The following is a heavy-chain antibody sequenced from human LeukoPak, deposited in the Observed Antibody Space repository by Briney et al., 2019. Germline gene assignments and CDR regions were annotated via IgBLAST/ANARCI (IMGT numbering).Heavy chain of an antibody. D-gene: IGHD4-17*01. CDR3: TTDPLLDYGDYMPGFKD. CDR2: IESKTDGGTT. V-gene: IGHV3-15*04. Sequence: GGSLRLSCAASGFTFSNAWMSWVRQAPGKGLEWVGRIESKTDGGTTDYAAPVKGRFTISRDDSKNTLYLQMNSLKTEDTAVYYCTTDPLLDYGDYMPGFKDWGQGTLVTVSS. J-gene: IGHJ4*02. CDR1: GFTFSNAW.